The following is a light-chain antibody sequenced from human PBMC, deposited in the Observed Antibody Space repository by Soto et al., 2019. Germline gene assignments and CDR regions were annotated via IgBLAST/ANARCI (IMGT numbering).Light chain of an antibody. V-gene: IGLV4-69*01. CDR1: SGHSSYA. CDR3: QTWGTGMHV. J-gene: IGLJ1*01. Sequence: QSVLTQSPSASASLGASVKLTCTLSSGHSSYAIAWHQQQPEKGPRYLMKLNSDGSHSKGDGIPDRFSGSSSGAERYLIISSLQSEDEADYECQTWGTGMHVFGTGAKLTVL. CDR2: LNSDGSH.